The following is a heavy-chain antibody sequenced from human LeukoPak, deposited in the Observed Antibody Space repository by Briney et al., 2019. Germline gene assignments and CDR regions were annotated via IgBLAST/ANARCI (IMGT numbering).Heavy chain of an antibody. V-gene: IGHV4-59*01. J-gene: IGHJ4*02. CDR1: GGSISSYY. CDR2: IWPSGST. Sequence: SETLSLTCTVSGGSISSYYWSWIRQPPGKGLEWIGYIWPSGSTNYNPSLKSRVTISVDTSKNQFSLKLSSVTAADTAVYYCARAVSDSCQPEFDYWGQGTLVTVSS. D-gene: IGHD3-16*02. CDR3: ARAVSDSCQPEFDY.